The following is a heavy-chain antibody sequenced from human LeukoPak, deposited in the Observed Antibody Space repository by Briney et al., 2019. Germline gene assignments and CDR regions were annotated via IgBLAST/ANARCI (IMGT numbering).Heavy chain of an antibody. CDR2: IYYSGIT. J-gene: IGHJ4*02. CDR1: GGSISTYY. D-gene: IGHD4-23*01. CDR3: ARDLGPRGTVVTGTFDY. Sequence: SETLSLTCTVSGGSISTYYWSWIRQPPGKGLEWIGYIYYSGITNYNPSLKSRVTISVDTSKNQFSLKLRSVTAVDTAVYYCARDLGPRGTVVTGTFDYWGQGTLVTVSS. V-gene: IGHV4-59*01.